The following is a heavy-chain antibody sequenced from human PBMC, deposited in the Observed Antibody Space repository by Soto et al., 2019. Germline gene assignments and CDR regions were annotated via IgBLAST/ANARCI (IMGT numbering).Heavy chain of an antibody. J-gene: IGHJ5*02. D-gene: IGHD2-21*02. CDR2: IIPIFGTA. CDR3: ARDHCGGDCPRRADWFDP. V-gene: IGHV1-69*13. CDR1: GGTFSSYA. Sequence: ASVKVSCKASGGTFSSYAISWVRQAPGQGLEWMGGIIPIFGTANYAQKFQGRVTITADESTSTAYMELSSLRSEDTAVYYCARDHCGGDCPRRADWFDPWGQGTLVTVSS.